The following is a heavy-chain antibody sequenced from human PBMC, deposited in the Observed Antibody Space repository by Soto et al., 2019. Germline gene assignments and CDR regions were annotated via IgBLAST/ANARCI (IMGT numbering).Heavy chain of an antibody. CDR3: ARDEARPLGY. Sequence: EVQLVESGGGLVQPGGSLRLSCAASVFTFSSYWMSWVRQAPGKGLEWVANIKPEGSERYCVDSVRGRFTISRDTARNSLYLQMNSLRAEDTAVYYCARDEARPLGYWGQGTLVTVSS. CDR1: VFTFSSYW. CDR2: IKPEGSER. D-gene: IGHD6-6*01. J-gene: IGHJ4*02. V-gene: IGHV3-7*01.